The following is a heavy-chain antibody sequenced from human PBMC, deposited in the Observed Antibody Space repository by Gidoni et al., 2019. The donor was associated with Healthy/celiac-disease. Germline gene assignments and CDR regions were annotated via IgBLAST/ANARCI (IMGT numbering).Heavy chain of an antibody. CDR3: AKEGSIAVAASGGYFDY. J-gene: IGHJ4*02. D-gene: IGHD6-19*01. CDR1: GFTFSSNA. CDR2: ISGSGGST. V-gene: IGHV3-23*01. Sequence: EVQLLESGGGLVQPGGSLRLSCAASGFTFSSNAMGWVRQAPGKGLEWVSAISGSGGSTYYADSVKGRFTISRDNSKNTLYLQMNSLRAEDTAVYYCAKEGSIAVAASGGYFDYWGQGTLVTVSS.